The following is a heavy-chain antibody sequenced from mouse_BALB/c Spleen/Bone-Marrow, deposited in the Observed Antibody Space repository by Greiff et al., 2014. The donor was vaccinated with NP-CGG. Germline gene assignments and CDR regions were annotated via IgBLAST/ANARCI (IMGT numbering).Heavy chain of an antibody. J-gene: IGHJ1*01. V-gene: IGHV14-3*02. D-gene: IGHD2-4*01. Sequence: VQLKESGAELVKPGASVKLSCTASGFNIKDTYMHWVKQRPEQGLEWIGRIDPANGNTKYDPKFQGKATITADTSSNTAYLQLSSLTSEDTAVYYCANYDYGWYFDVWGAGTTVTASS. CDR1: GFNIKDTY. CDR3: ANYDYGWYFDV. CDR2: IDPANGNT.